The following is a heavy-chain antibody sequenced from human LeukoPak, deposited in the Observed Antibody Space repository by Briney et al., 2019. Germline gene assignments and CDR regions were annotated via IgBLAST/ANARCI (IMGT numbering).Heavy chain of an antibody. CDR2: IRYDGSNK. CDR1: GFTFSSYG. CDR3: AKVVSTIYAFDI. V-gene: IGHV3-30*02. J-gene: IGHJ3*02. Sequence: PGGSLRLSCAASGFTFSSYGMHWVRQAPGKGLEWVAFIRYDGSNKYYADSVKGRFTISRDNSKNTLCLQMNSLRAEDTAVYYCAKVVSTIYAFDIWGQGTMVTVSS. D-gene: IGHD5/OR15-5a*01.